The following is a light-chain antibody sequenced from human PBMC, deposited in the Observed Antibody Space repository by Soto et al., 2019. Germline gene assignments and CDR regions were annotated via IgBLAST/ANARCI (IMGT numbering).Light chain of an antibody. CDR1: SSDVGSYNL. CDR3: CSYAGSRTFV. V-gene: IGLV2-23*03. Sequence: QSALTQPASVSGSPGQSITISCTGTSSDVGSYNLVSWYQQHPGKAPKLMIYEGSKRPSGVSNRFSGYKSGNTASLTISGIQAADEADYYCCSYAGSRTFVFGGGTKLNVL. CDR2: EGS. J-gene: IGLJ2*01.